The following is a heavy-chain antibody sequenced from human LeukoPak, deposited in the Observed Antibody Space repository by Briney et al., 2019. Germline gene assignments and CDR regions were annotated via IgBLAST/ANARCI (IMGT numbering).Heavy chain of an antibody. D-gene: IGHD4-17*01. CDR3: ARGRTTVNP. Sequence: GRSLTLSCAASALTFSSYGTHWGRQAPGKGLEWVVVIWYDGSNNYYADSVKVGFTISRDNSKNPLYLQMNSLRAEDTAVYYCARGRTTVNPWGQGNLVTVSS. CDR2: IWYDGSNN. V-gene: IGHV3-33*01. CDR1: ALTFSSYG. J-gene: IGHJ5*02.